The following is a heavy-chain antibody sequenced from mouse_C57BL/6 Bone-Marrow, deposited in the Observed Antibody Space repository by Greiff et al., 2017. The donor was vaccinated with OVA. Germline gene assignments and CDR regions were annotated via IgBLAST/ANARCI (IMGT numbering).Heavy chain of an antibody. D-gene: IGHD2-2*01. CDR3: ARSGRLKDYFDY. J-gene: IGHJ2*01. V-gene: IGHV1-76*01. CDR1: GYTFTDYY. CDR2: IYPGSGNI. Sequence: QVQLQQSGAELVRPGASVKLSCKASGYTFTDYYISWVKQRPGQGLEWIARIYPGSGNIYYNEKFKGKATLTADKSSSTAYMHLSSLTSDDSAVYCGARSGRLKDYFDYWGQGTTLTVSS.